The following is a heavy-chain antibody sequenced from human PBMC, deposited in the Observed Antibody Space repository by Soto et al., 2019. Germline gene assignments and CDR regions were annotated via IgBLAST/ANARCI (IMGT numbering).Heavy chain of an antibody. CDR3: APIDLPVVAAPFDY. D-gene: IGHD2-15*01. Sequence: GGSLRLSCAASGFTFSSYAMSWVRQAPGKGLEWVSAISGSGGSTYYADSVKGRFTISRDNSKNTLYLQMNSLRAEDTAVYYCAPIDLPVVAAPFDYWGQGTLVTVSS. J-gene: IGHJ4*02. CDR1: GFTFSSYA. CDR2: ISGSGGST. V-gene: IGHV3-23*01.